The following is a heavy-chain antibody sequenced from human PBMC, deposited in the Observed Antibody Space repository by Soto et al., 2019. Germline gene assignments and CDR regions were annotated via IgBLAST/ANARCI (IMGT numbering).Heavy chain of an antibody. CDR2: INSDGSST. CDR1: GFTFSSYW. CDR3: ARGGRYYYGSGSQPRGPKGIDY. Sequence: GGSLRLSCAASGFTFSSYWMHWVRQAPGKGLVWVSRINSDGSSTSYADSVKGRFTISRDNAKNTLYLQMNSLRAEDTAVYYCARGGRYYYGSGSQPRGPKGIDYWGQGTLVTVSS. D-gene: IGHD3-10*01. J-gene: IGHJ4*02. V-gene: IGHV3-74*01.